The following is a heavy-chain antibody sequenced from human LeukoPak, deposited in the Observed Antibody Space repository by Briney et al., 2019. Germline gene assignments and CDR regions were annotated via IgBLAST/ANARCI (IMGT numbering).Heavy chain of an antibody. CDR3: ARERGYSYGLAY. J-gene: IGHJ4*02. CDR2: ISYDGSNK. CDR1: GFTFSSYA. V-gene: IGHV3-30-3*01. D-gene: IGHD5-18*01. Sequence: GGSLRLSCAASGFTFSSYAMHWVRQAPGKGLEWVAVISYDGSNKYYADSVKGRFTISRDNSKNTLYLQMNSLRAEDTAVYYCARERGYSYGLAYWGQGTQVTVSS.